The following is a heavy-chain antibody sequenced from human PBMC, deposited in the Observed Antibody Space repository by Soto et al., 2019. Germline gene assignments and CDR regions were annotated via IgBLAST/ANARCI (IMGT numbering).Heavy chain of an antibody. CDR3: ARSQGSSTSLEIYYYYYYGMDV. CDR2: IIPIPGTA. J-gene: IGHJ6*02. Sequence: QVQLVQSGAEVKQPGSSVKVSCKASGGTFGSYAISWLRQAPGQGLEWMGGIIPIPGTANYAQKFQGRVTIAADESTSTAYMELSSLRSEDTAVYYCARSQGSSTSLEIYYYYYYGMDVWGQGTTVTVSS. V-gene: IGHV1-69*01. D-gene: IGHD2-2*01. CDR1: GGTFGSYA.